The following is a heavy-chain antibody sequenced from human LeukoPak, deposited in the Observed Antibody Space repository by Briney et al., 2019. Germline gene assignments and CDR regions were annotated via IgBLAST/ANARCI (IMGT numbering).Heavy chain of an antibody. Sequence: PSETLSLTCAVYGGSFSGYYWSWIRQPPGKGLEWIGEINHSGSTNYNPSLKSRVTISVDTSKNQFTLKLSSVTAADTAVYYCARDLDGSGYYLDYWGQGTLVTVSS. CDR1: GGSFSGYY. J-gene: IGHJ4*02. D-gene: IGHD3-3*01. CDR3: ARDLDGSGYYLDY. V-gene: IGHV4-34*09. CDR2: INHSGST.